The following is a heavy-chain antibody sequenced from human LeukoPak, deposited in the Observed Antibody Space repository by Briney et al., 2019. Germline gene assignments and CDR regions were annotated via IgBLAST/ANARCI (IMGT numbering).Heavy chain of an antibody. Sequence: ASVKVSCKASGYTFTSYAISWVRQAPGQGLEWMGGIIPIFGTANYAQKFQGRVTITADESTSTAYMELSSLRSEDTAVYYCARDRSKYYYDSSGSPSDFDYWGQGTLVTVSS. CDR3: ARDRSKYYYDSSGSPSDFDY. J-gene: IGHJ4*02. CDR2: IIPIFGTA. CDR1: GYTFTSYA. D-gene: IGHD3-22*01. V-gene: IGHV1-69*13.